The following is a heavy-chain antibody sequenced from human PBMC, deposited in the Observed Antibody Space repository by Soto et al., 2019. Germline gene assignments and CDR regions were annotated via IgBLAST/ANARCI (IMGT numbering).Heavy chain of an antibody. CDR3: QAEDVIRDTVPVSAFLLNRSSDL. J-gene: IGHJ2*01. Sequence: NGLEWVGRIKSKTYGGTTDYAAPVKGRFTISRDDSKNTMYLQMNSLKTEDTAVFFFQAEDVIRDTVPVSAFLLNRSSDL. CDR2: IKSKTYGGTT. D-gene: IGHD2-15*01. V-gene: IGHV3-15*07.